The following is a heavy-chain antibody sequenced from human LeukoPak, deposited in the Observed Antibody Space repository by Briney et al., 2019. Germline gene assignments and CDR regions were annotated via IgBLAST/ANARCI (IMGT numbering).Heavy chain of an antibody. CDR2: INHSGST. Sequence: SETLSLTCAAYGGSFSGYYWSWIRQPPGRGLEWIGEINHSGSTNYNPSLKSRVTISVDTSKNQFSLKLTSVTAADTAVYYCARQYSWFGELLHLDYWGQGTLVTISS. V-gene: IGHV4-34*01. D-gene: IGHD3-10*01. CDR1: GGSFSGYY. J-gene: IGHJ4*02. CDR3: ARQYSWFGELLHLDY.